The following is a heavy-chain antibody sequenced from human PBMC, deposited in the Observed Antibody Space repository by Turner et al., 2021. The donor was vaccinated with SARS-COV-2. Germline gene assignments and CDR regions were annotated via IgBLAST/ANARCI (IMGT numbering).Heavy chain of an antibody. V-gene: IGHV1-69*10. CDR2: IITILGIA. D-gene: IGHD2-2*01. Sequence: QVQLVQSGAELKKPGSSVKVSCKASGGTFSSYVISWVRQAPGQGLEWMGGIITILGIANYAQKFQGRVTITADKSTSTAYMELSSLRSEDTAVYYCAREGSSGEHHCSSTSCYPYWGQGTLVTVSS. J-gene: IGHJ4*02. CDR3: AREGSSGEHHCSSTSCYPY. CDR1: GGTFSSYV.